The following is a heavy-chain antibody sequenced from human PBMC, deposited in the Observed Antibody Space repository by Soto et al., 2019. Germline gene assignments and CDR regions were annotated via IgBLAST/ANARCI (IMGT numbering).Heavy chain of an antibody. V-gene: IGHV3-33*01. D-gene: IGHD6-13*01. Sequence: QEQLVESGGGVVQPGTSLRLSCVASGFTFNSYGMHWVRQAPGKGLEWVAAIWFDGSDKYYADSVKGRFTISRDNSTNTLYLQMTSLRAEDTGVYYCARLVGAAAGRFDPWGQGTLVIVSS. J-gene: IGHJ5*02. CDR2: IWFDGSDK. CDR3: ARLVGAAAGRFDP. CDR1: GFTFNSYG.